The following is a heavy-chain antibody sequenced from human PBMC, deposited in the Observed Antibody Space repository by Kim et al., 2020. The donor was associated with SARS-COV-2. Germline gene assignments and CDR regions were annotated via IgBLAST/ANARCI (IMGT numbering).Heavy chain of an antibody. CDR2: ISGSGGST. CDR3: AKDSLDTMVRGVIMGSFGSYCGMDV. D-gene: IGHD3-10*01. Sequence: GGSLRLSCAASGFTFSSYAMSWVRQAPGKGLEWVSAISGSGGSTYYADSVKGRFTISRDNSKNTLYLQMNSLRAEDTAVYYCAKDSLDTMVRGVIMGSFGSYCGMDVWGQGTTVTVSS. V-gene: IGHV3-23*01. CDR1: GFTFSSYA. J-gene: IGHJ6*02.